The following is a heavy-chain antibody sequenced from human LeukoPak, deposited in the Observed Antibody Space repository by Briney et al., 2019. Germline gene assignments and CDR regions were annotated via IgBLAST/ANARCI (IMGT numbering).Heavy chain of an antibody. V-gene: IGHV3-33*01. CDR1: GFTFSSYG. D-gene: IGHD2-21*02. J-gene: IGHJ6*02. CDR3: ARSGGDSYYYGMDV. Sequence: GRSLRLSCAASGFTFSSYGMHWVRQAPGKGLEWVAVIWYDGSNKYYADSVKGRFTISRDNSKNTLYLQMNSLRAEDTAVYYCARSGGDSYYYGMDVWGQGTTVTVSS. CDR2: IWYDGSNK.